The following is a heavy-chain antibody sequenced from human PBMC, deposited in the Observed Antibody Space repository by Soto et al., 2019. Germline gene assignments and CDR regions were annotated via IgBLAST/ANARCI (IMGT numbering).Heavy chain of an antibody. CDR1: GCPFSSYA. CDR3: ANGADFWSGYHHEGASYYYYGMDV. D-gene: IGHD3-3*01. J-gene: IGHJ6*02. V-gene: IGHV3-23*01. CDR2: ISGSGGST. Sequence: GGSLRLSCAASGCPFSSYAMSWVRQAPGKGLEWVSAISGSGGSTYYADSVKGRFTISRDNSKNTLYLQMNSLRAEDTAVYYCANGADFWSGYHHEGASYYYYGMDVWGQGTTVTVSS.